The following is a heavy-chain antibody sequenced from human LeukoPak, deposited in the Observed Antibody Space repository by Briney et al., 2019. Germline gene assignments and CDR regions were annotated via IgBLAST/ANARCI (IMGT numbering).Heavy chain of an antibody. CDR1: GGSISSGDYY. J-gene: IGHJ4*02. D-gene: IGHD1-14*01. Sequence: PSQTLSLTCTVSGGSISSGDYYWSWLRQPPGKGLEWIGYYTGSTYYNPSLKSRLTISVDRSKNQVSLNLSSVTAADTAVYYCARGYSSFDYWGQGTLVTVSS. CDR2: YTGST. V-gene: IGHV4-30-4*08. CDR3: ARGYSSFDY.